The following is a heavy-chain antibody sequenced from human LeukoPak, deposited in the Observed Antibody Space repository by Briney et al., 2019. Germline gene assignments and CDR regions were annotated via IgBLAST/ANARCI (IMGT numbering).Heavy chain of an antibody. J-gene: IGHJ4*02. V-gene: IGHV4-39*01. CDR3: ARLYYSDSSGPPL. CDR1: GGSTSSSSYY. Sequence: PSETLSLTCTVSGGSTSSSSYYWGWIRQPPGKGLEWIGNIYYTGRTYYNPSLKIRVTISVDTSKNQFSLKLISVSAADTAVYYCARLYYSDSSGPPLWGQGTLVTVSS. CDR2: IYYTGRT. D-gene: IGHD3-22*01.